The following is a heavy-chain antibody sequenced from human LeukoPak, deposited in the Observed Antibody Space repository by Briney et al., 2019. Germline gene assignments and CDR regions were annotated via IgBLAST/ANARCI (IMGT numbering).Heavy chain of an antibody. Sequence: PGGSLRLSCAASGFTFSDYYMSWIRQAPGKGLEWVANIKQDGSEKYYVDSVKGRFTISRDNAKNSLYLQMNSLRAEDTAVYYCARDWYRVDYWGQGTLVTVSS. V-gene: IGHV3-7*01. D-gene: IGHD6-13*01. CDR3: ARDWYRVDY. CDR2: IKQDGSEK. J-gene: IGHJ4*02. CDR1: GFTFSDYY.